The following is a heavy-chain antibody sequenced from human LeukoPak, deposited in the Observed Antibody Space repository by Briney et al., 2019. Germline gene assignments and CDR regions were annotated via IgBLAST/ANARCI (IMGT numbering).Heavy chain of an antibody. Sequence: PGGTLRLSCAASGFTFSSYWMSWVRHAPGKGLEWVANIKQDGREKYYVHSLKCLFTISRDNAKNSLYLQMNSLRAEDTAVYYCARESHSGSYYVDYWGQGSLVPVSS. CDR2: IKQDGREK. V-gene: IGHV3-7*01. D-gene: IGHD1-26*01. CDR3: ARESHSGSYYVDY. CDR1: GFTFSSYW. J-gene: IGHJ4*02.